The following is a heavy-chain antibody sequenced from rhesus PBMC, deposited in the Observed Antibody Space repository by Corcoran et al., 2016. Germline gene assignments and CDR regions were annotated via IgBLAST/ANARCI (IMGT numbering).Heavy chain of an antibody. V-gene: IGHV3S42*01. D-gene: IGHD3-34*01. CDR2: INRGGGST. CDR1: GFTFSTYW. CDR3: SGGVDGH. Sequence: EVQLVETGGGLVQPGGSLQLSCAASGFTFSTYWMNWARQTPGKGLEWISAINRGGGSTYYADSVRGRFTISRDNSKNTISLQMNSLRTEDTAVYYCSGGVDGHWGQGVLVTVSS. J-gene: IGHJ4*01.